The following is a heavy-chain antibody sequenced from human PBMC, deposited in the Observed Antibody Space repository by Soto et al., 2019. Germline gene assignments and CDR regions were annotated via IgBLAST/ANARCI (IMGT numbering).Heavy chain of an antibody. V-gene: IGHV3-7*04. D-gene: IGHD2-8*01. Sequence: GGSLRLSCEISGFLFSSYWMSWVRQAPGKGLEWVAHINQDGNEKYYVDSVKGRFTISRDNAKNSLYLQMNTLRAEDTAVYYCVRDYDDNGGGAYGGQETLVTVSS. CDR1: GFLFSSYW. CDR2: INQDGNEK. CDR3: VRDYDDNGGGAY. J-gene: IGHJ4*02.